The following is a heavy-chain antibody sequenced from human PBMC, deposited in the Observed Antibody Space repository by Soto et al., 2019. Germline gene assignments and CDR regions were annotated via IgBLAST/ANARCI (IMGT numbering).Heavy chain of an antibody. J-gene: IGHJ4*02. CDR2: LSGSGGTT. V-gene: IGHV3-23*01. D-gene: IGHD3-22*01. CDR3: ARAGLYDSSFPPDY. Sequence: PGGSLRLSCAASGFTFSSYAMSWVRQTPGKGLEWVSTLSGSGGTTYYADSVKGQFTISRDNSKSTLYLQMGSLRAEDLAVYYCARAGLYDSSFPPDYWGQGTLVTVSS. CDR1: GFTFSSYA.